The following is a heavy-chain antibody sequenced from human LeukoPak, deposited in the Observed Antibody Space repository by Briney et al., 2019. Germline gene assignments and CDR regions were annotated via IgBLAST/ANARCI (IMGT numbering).Heavy chain of an antibody. CDR2: ITSSGRTI. J-gene: IGHJ4*02. D-gene: IGHD5-24*01. V-gene: IGHV3-48*01. CDR1: GFSFNVYS. Sequence: GGSLRLSCGASGFSFNVYSMSWVRQAPGKGLGWIAYITSSGRTIHYADSVKGRFTISRDNAKDSLYLQMNSLRVEDTPVYYCARVAVEMDHDYWGPGTLVAVAS. CDR3: ARVAVEMDHDY.